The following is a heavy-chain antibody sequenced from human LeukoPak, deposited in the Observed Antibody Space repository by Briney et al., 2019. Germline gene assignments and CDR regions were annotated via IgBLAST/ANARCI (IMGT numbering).Heavy chain of an antibody. CDR2: IRYDGSNK. Sequence: PGGSLRLSCAASGFTFSSYGMHWARQAPGKGLEWVAFIRYDGSNKYYADSVKGRFTISRDNSKNTLYLQMNSLRAEDTAVYYCAKDSRGVIITYFDYWGQGTLVTVSS. V-gene: IGHV3-30*02. J-gene: IGHJ4*02. CDR3: AKDSRGVIITYFDY. CDR1: GFTFSSYG. D-gene: IGHD3-10*01.